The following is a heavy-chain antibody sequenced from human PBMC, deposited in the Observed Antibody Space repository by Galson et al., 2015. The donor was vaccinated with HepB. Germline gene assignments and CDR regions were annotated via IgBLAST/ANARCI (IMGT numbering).Heavy chain of an antibody. Sequence: CAISGDSVSSNSAAWNWIRQSPSRGLEWLGRTYYRSNWYNDYAVSVKSRVTINPDTSKNQFSLQLSSVTPEDTAVYYCARTDCTGGICARTFDYWGQGILVAVSS. CDR2: TYYRSNWYN. D-gene: IGHD2-8*02. CDR3: ARTDCTGGICARTFDY. J-gene: IGHJ4*02. V-gene: IGHV6-1*01. CDR1: GDSVSSNSAA.